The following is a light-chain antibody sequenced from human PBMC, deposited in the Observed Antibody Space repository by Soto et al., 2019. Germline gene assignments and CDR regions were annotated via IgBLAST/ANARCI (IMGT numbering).Light chain of an antibody. CDR3: QQGNSFPSGVT. J-gene: IGKJ5*01. CDR1: QGVAAW. CDR2: AIS. V-gene: IGKV1-12*02. Sequence: DIHMTQSPSSVSASVGDTVTIACRASQGVAAWLAWYQHKPGRAPKLLIYAISNLQGGVSSRFSGRGSGPDFALTITNLQADDSATYFCQQGNSFPSGVTFGQGTRLEIK.